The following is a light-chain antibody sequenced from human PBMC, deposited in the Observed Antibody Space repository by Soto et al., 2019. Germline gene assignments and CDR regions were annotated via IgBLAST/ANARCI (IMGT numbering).Light chain of an antibody. Sequence: EIVLTQSPGTLSLSPGERATLSCRASQSVTSNYLAWYQQKPGQGPRLLIYGVSSRATGIPDRFSGSGSGTDFTLTISRLEPEDFAVYYCQQYGISPRTFGQGTKVDIK. CDR2: GVS. J-gene: IGKJ1*01. CDR1: QSVTSNY. CDR3: QQYGISPRT. V-gene: IGKV3-20*01.